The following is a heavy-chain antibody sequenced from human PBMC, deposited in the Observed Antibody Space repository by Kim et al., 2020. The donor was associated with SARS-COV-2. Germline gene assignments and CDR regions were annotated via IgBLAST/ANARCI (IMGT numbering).Heavy chain of an antibody. Sequence: GGSLRLSCAASGFTFSNYWMHWVRQAPGKGLVWVSRINNDDISTEYADSVKGRFTISRDNAKKTLYLQMNSLRAEDTAVYYCARGPQSGETGTFALDIWG. J-gene: IGHJ3*02. CDR3: ARGPQSGETGTFALDI. D-gene: IGHD1-1*01. V-gene: IGHV3-74*03. CDR2: INNDDIST. CDR1: GFTFSNYW.